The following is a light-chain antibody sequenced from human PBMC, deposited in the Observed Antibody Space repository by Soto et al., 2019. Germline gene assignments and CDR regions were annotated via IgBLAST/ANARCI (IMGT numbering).Light chain of an antibody. CDR2: GAS. CDR3: QQYGSSWT. CDR1: QSVSSSY. V-gene: IGKV3-20*01. Sequence: IVMTQSPATLSVSPGERATLSCRASQSVSSSYLAWYQQKPGQAPRLLIYGASSRATGIPDRFSGSGSGTDFTLTISRLGPEGFAVYYCQQYGSSWTFGQGTKVDIK. J-gene: IGKJ1*01.